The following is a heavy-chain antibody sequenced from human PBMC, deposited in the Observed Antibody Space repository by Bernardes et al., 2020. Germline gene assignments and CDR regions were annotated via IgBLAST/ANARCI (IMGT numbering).Heavy chain of an antibody. Sequence: GGSLRLSCAASGFTFSSYWMHWVRQVPGKGLVWVSRINGDGSSTNYADSVKGRFTISRDNAKNTLYLQLNSLRAEDTAVYYCARANPGDDIVVVPAGKPADNWFDPWGQGALVTVSS. CDR2: INGDGSST. V-gene: IGHV3-74*01. J-gene: IGHJ5*02. CDR1: GFTFSSYW. CDR3: ARANPGDDIVVVPAGKPADNWFDP. D-gene: IGHD2-2*01.